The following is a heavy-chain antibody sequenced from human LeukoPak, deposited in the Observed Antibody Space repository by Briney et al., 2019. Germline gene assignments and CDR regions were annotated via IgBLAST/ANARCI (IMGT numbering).Heavy chain of an antibody. J-gene: IGHJ6*04. CDR3: AELGITMIGGV. CDR2: ISSSSSYI. Sequence: GGSLRLSCAVSGFTFSSYSFNWVRQAPGKGLEWVSSISSSSSYIYYADSVKGRFTISRDNAKNSLYLQMNSLRAEDTAVYYCAELGITMIGGVWGKGTTVTISS. V-gene: IGHV3-21*01. CDR1: GFTFSSYS. D-gene: IGHD3-10*02.